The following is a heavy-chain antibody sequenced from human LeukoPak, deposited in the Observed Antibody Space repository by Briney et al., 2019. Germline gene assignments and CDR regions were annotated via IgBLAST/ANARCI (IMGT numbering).Heavy chain of an antibody. Sequence: ASVKVSCKTSGYIFNDHDINWVRQVTGQGLEWMGWMNPDSGNADYVHKFQGRVTMTRNSSTSTAYLELSSLSSDDTAVYYCAVEGTLLGGDYYWGQGTLVTVSS. J-gene: IGHJ4*02. CDR3: AVEGTLLGGDYY. V-gene: IGHV1-8*01. CDR2: MNPDSGNA. D-gene: IGHD3-3*01. CDR1: GYIFNDHD.